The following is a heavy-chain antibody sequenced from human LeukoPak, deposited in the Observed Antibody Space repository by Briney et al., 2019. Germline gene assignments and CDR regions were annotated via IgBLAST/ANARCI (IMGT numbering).Heavy chain of an antibody. V-gene: IGHV3-48*04. Sequence: GGSLRLSCAASGFTFSSYSMNWVRQAPGKGLEWVSYISSSSSTIYYADSVKGRFTISRDNAKNSLYLQMNSLRAEDTAVYYCARDLLLWFGELSSYYFDYWGQGTLVTVSS. CDR1: GFTFSSYS. D-gene: IGHD3-10*01. CDR2: ISSSSSTI. CDR3: ARDLLLWFGELSSYYFDY. J-gene: IGHJ4*02.